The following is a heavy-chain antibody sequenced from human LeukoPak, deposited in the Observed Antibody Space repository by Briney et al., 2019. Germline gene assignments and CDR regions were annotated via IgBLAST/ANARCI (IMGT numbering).Heavy chain of an antibody. Sequence: PGGSLRLSRGASGFTLRRHWMGWVRQAPGKGLEWVASKKQDGSQYYVDSVKGRFIISRDNAKNSLSLQMNSLRVEDTAVYYCARGPDYGDRLDYFDYWGQGTLVTVSS. CDR3: ARGPDYGDRLDYFDY. D-gene: IGHD4-17*01. CDR2: KKQDGSQ. J-gene: IGHJ4*02. CDR1: GFTLRRHW. V-gene: IGHV3-7*01.